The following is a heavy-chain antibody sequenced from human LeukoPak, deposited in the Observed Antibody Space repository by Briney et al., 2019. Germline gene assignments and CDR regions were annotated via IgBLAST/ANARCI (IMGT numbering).Heavy chain of an antibody. CDR2: IYPGDSDT. D-gene: IGHD5-24*01. Sequence: GESLKISCKGSGYSFTSYWIGWVRPMPGKGLKWMGIIYPGDSDTRYSPSFQGQVTISADKSISTAYLQWGSLKASDTAMYYCARGYEMATIPDFDYWGQGTLVTVSS. CDR1: GYSFTSYW. V-gene: IGHV5-51*01. J-gene: IGHJ4*02. CDR3: ARGYEMATIPDFDY.